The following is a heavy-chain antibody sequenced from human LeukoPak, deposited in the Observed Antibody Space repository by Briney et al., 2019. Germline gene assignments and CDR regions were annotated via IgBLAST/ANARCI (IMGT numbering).Heavy chain of an antibody. V-gene: IGHV4-4*07. CDR3: ARDRGYSYAFGY. Sequence: SETLSLTCTASGFSISTYYRSWIRQPAGKGLEWIWRIYTSGSTNYNPSSKSRVTMSVDTSNNHFSLKLRSVTAAHTTEYYSARDRGYSYAFGYWGQGTLVTVSS. J-gene: IGHJ4*02. D-gene: IGHD5-18*01. CDR2: IYTSGST. CDR1: GFSISTYY.